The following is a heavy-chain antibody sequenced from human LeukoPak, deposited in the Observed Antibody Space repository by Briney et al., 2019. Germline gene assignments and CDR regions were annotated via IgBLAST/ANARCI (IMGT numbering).Heavy chain of an antibody. CDR1: GYSFRSYG. D-gene: IGHD2-2*01. CDR3: ARDCSSTSCYGFMDV. V-gene: IGHV1-18*01. Sequence: ASVKVSCKASGYSFRSYGISWVRQAPGQGLEWMGWISAYDGNTNYPQKLQGRVTMTTDTSTTTAYMELRSLTSDDTAVYYYARDCSSTSCYGFMDVWGKGATVTVSS. J-gene: IGHJ6*03. CDR2: ISAYDGNT.